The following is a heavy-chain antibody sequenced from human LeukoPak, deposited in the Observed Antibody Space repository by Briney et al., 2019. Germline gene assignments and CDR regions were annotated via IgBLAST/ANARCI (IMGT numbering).Heavy chain of an antibody. D-gene: IGHD1-26*01. V-gene: IGHV3-23*01. CDR3: AKSGSYFINNFDY. CDR1: GFTFTIYA. CDR2: LSDSGTNT. J-gene: IGHJ4*02. Sequence: GGSLRLSCAASGFTFTIYAMSWVRRAPGKGLEWVSTLSDSGTNTYYADSVKGRFTISRDNSKNTLYLQMNSLRAEDTAVYYCAKSGSYFINNFDYWGQGTLVTVSS.